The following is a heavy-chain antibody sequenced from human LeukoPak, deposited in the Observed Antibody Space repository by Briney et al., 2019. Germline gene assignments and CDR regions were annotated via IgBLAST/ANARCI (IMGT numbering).Heavy chain of an antibody. CDR2: ISYDGSNK. V-gene: IGHV3-30-3*01. CDR1: GFTFSSYA. D-gene: IGHD3-22*01. Sequence: GGSLRLSCAASGFTFSSYAMHWVRQAPGKGLEWVAVISYDGSNKYYADSVKGRFTISRDNAKNSLYLQMNSLRAEDTAVYYCARGYYYDSSGYYYEVLDYWGQGTLVTVSS. J-gene: IGHJ4*02. CDR3: ARGYYYDSSGYYYEVLDY.